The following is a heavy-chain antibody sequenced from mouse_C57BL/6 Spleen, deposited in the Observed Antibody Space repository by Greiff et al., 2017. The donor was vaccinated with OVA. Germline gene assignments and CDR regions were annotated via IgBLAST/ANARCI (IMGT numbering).Heavy chain of an antibody. CDR1: GYTFTSYW. CDR2: IYPSDSET. D-gene: IGHD2-4*01. Sequence: QVHVKQPGAELVRPGSSVKLSCKASGYTFTSYWMDWVKQRPGQGLEWIGNIYPSDSETHYNQKFKDKATLTVDKSSSTAYMQLSSLTSEDSAVYYCARDYDDAMDYWGQGTSVTVSS. CDR3: ARDYDDAMDY. J-gene: IGHJ4*01. V-gene: IGHV1-61*01.